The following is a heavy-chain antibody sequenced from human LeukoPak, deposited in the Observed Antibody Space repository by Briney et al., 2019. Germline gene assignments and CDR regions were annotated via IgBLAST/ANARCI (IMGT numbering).Heavy chain of an antibody. J-gene: IGHJ4*01. CDR3: ARGLYSYGHFDY. V-gene: IGHV1-2*02. CDR2: INPNSGGT. Sequence: GASVKVSCKASGYTFTGYYMHWVRQAPGQGLEWMGWINPNSGGTNYEQKFQGRVTMTRDTSISTAYMELSRLRSDDTAVYYCARGLYSYGHFDYWGHGTLVTVSS. D-gene: IGHD5-18*01. CDR1: GYTFTGYY.